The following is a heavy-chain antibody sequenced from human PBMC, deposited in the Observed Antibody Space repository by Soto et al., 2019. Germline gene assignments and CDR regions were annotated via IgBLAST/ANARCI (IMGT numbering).Heavy chain of an antibody. J-gene: IGHJ6*02. V-gene: IGHV3-30*03. D-gene: IGHD3-3*01. CDR3: ARIASSGYYAMDV. CDR2: ISSDGSQK. Sequence: QAGGSLRLSCTAGGFTFNHFGMHWVRQAPGKGLEWVAVISSDGSQKYYADSVKGRFTVSRENSKNTLSLQMNSLRAEDTAVYYCARIASSGYYAMDVWGQGTTVTVSS. CDR1: GFTFNHFG.